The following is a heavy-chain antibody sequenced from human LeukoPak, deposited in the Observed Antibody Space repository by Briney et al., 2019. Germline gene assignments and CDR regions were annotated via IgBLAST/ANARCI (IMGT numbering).Heavy chain of an antibody. CDR2: IYTSGST. J-gene: IGHJ4*02. V-gene: IGHV4-61*02. CDR3: ARGPFWEYYFDY. Sequence: PSQTLSLTCTVSGGSISSGSYYWSWIRQPAGKGLEWIGRIYTSGSTNYNPSLKSRVTISVDTSKNQFSLKLSSVTAADTAVYYCARGPFWEYYFDYWGQGTLVTVSS. CDR1: GGSISSGSYY. D-gene: IGHD3-3*01.